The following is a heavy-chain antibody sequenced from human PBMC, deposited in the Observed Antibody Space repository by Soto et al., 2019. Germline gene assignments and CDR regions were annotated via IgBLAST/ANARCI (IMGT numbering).Heavy chain of an antibody. CDR1: GGSISSSSYY. Sequence: SETLSLTCTVSGGSISSSSYYWGWIRQPPGKGLEWIGSIYYSGSTYYNPSLKSRVTISVDTSKNQFSLKLSSVTAADTAVYYCATYEMGGAGRGRWGKGTLVTVSS. D-gene: IGHD1-26*01. J-gene: IGHJ4*02. CDR3: ATYEMGGAGRGR. CDR2: IYYSGST. V-gene: IGHV4-39*01.